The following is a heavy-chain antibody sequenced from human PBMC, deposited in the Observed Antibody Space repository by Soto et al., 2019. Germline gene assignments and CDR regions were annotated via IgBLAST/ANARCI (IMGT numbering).Heavy chain of an antibody. CDR2: ISGSGGST. CDR3: AKDTYYYGSSGYSN. D-gene: IGHD3-22*01. J-gene: IGHJ4*02. Sequence: PGGSLRLSCAASGFTFSSYAMSWVRQAPGKGLEWVSAISGSGGSTYYADSVKGRFTISRDNSKNTLCLQMNSLRAEDTAVYYCAKDTYYYGSSGYSNWGQGTLVTVSS. V-gene: IGHV3-23*01. CDR1: GFTFSSYA.